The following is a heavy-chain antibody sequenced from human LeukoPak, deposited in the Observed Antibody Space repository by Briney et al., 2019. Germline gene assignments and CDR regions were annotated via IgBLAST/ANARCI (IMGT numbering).Heavy chain of an antibody. CDR1: GGSFSGCY. CDR3: ASRPIAAGRRYFDY. V-gene: IGHV4-34*01. Sequence: PSETLSLTCAVYGGSFSGCYWSWIRQPPGKGLEWIGEINHSGSTNYNPSLKSRVTISVDTSKNQFSLKLSSVAAAGTAVYYCASRPIAAGRRYFDYWGQGTLVTVSS. CDR2: INHSGST. J-gene: IGHJ4*02. D-gene: IGHD6-13*01.